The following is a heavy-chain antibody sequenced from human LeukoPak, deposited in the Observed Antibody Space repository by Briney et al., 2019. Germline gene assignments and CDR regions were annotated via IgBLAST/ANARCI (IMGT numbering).Heavy chain of an antibody. CDR3: AKGGMGLSVDD. CDR2: FYHSGTT. V-gene: IGHV4-38-2*02. D-gene: IGHD5-24*01. J-gene: IGHJ4*02. CDR1: GYSISSGYY. Sequence: PSETLSLTCTVSGYSISSGYYWGWIRQPPGKGLEWIGYFYHSGTTKYNPSLKSRVTISVDTSKNQFSLRLSSVTAADTALYYCAKGGMGLSVDDWGRGTLVTVSS.